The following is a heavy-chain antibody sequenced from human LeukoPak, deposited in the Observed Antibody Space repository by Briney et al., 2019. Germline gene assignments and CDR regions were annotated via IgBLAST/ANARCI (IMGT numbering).Heavy chain of an antibody. V-gene: IGHV4-39*01. D-gene: IGHD3-10*01. CDR1: GGFISSSSYY. J-gene: IGHJ4*02. CDR2: IYYSGST. CDR3: ARRARGFGESPFDY. Sequence: PSETLSLTCTVSGGFISSSSYYWGWIRQPPGKGLEWIGSIYYSGSTYYNPSLKSRVTISVDTSKNQFSLKLSSVTAADTAVYYCARRARGFGESPFDYWGQGTLVTVSS.